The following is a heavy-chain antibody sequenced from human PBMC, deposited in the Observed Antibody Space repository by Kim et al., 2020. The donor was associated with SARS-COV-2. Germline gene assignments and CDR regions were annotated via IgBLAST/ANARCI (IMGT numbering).Heavy chain of an antibody. D-gene: IGHD3-22*01. CDR2: IYSGGST. V-gene: IGHV3-66*02. CDR1: GFTVSSNY. Sequence: GGSLRLSCAASGFTVSSNYMSWVRQAPGKGLEWVSVIYSGGSTYYADSVKGRFTISRDNSKNTLYLQMNSLRAEDTAVYYCARDSRFPRWANYYYYGMDVWGQGTTVTVSS. CDR3: ARDSRFPRWANYYYYGMDV. J-gene: IGHJ6*02.